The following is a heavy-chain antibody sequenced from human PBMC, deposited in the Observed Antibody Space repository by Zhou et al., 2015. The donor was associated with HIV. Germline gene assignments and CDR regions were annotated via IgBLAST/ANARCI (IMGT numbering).Heavy chain of an antibody. D-gene: IGHD6-19*01. CDR2: IIPIFGTA. CDR1: GGTFSSYA. Sequence: QVQLVQSGAEVKKPGSSVKVSCKASGGTFSSYAISWVRQAPGQGLEWMGGIIPIFGTANYAQKFQGRVTITADESTSTAYMELSSLRSEDTAVYYCARRLMGSIAVAGTRAGFDYWGQGTLVTVSS. CDR3: ARRLMGSIAVAGTRAGFDY. V-gene: IGHV1-69*12. J-gene: IGHJ4*02.